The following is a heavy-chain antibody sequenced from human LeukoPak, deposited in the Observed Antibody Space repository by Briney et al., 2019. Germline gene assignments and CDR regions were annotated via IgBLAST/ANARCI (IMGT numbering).Heavy chain of an antibody. CDR3: ARDGYNEYYAMDV. D-gene: IGHD5-24*01. Sequence: PGGSLRLSFAASGIPLNSNYMSWVRQAPGKGLEWVSVIYSGGSTCYADSVKGRFTISRDNSKNTLYLQMNSLRAEDTAVYYCARDGYNEYYAMDVWGQGTTVTVSS. V-gene: IGHV3-53*01. CDR1: GIPLNSNY. J-gene: IGHJ6*02. CDR2: IYSGGST.